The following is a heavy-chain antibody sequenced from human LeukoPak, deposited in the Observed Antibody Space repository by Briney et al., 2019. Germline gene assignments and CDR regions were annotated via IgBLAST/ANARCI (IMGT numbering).Heavy chain of an antibody. CDR2: ISGSDGST. J-gene: IGHJ4*02. V-gene: IGHV3-23*01. CDR3: AKDSAKKYDDY. D-gene: IGHD2/OR15-2a*01. CDR1: GGSFSGYY. Sequence: LTCAVYGGSFSGYYWSWIRQPPGKGLEWVSGISGSDGSTNYADSVKGRFTISRENSKNTLYLQMNSLRAEDTAVYYCAKDSAKKYDDYWGQGTLVTVSS.